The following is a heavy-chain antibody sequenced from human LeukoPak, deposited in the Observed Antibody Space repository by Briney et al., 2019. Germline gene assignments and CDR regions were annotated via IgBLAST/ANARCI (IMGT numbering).Heavy chain of an antibody. V-gene: IGHV5-51*01. D-gene: IGHD6-19*01. Sequence: GESLKISCTASGYSFASSWIAWVRQMPGKGLEWMGIIFPDDSNTGYNPSFQGQVTMSADKSVSTAYLQWSSLKASDTAMYYCARQAGNWFDPWGQGTLVTVSS. J-gene: IGHJ5*02. CDR1: GYSFASSW. CDR2: IFPDDSNT. CDR3: ARQAGNWFDP.